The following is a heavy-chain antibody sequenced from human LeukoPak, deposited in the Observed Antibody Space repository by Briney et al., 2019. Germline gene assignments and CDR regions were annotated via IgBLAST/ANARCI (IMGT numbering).Heavy chain of an antibody. CDR2: IYYSGST. V-gene: IGHV4-30-4*01. Sequence: SQTLSLTCTVSGGSISSGDYYWSWIRQPPGKGLEWIGYIYYSGSTYYNPSLESRVTISVDTSKNQFSLKLSSVTAADTAVYYCARGPSGYAPESGDFDYWGQGTLVTVSS. J-gene: IGHJ4*02. D-gene: IGHD2-2*01. CDR3: ARGPSGYAPESGDFDY. CDR1: GGSISSGDYY.